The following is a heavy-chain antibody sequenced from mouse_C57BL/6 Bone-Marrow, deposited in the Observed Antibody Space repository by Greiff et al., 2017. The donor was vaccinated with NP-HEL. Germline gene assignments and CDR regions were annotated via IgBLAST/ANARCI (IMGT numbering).Heavy chain of an antibody. D-gene: IGHD4-1*01. V-gene: IGHV1-82*01. CDR3: ARLDWAWFAY. CDR1: GYAFSSSW. Sequence: VQLQQSGPELVKPGASVKISCKASGYAFSSSWMNWVKQRPGKGLEWIGRIYPGDGDTNYNGKFKGKATLTADKSSSTAYMQLSSLTSEDSAVYFCARLDWAWFAYWGQGTLVTVSA. CDR2: IYPGDGDT. J-gene: IGHJ3*01.